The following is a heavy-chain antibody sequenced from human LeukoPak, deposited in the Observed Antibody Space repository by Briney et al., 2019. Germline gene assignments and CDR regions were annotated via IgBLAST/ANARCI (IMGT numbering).Heavy chain of an antibody. V-gene: IGHV4-39*01. CDR3: ARMGECSSTSCYGEGDWFDP. CDR1: GGSISSSSYY. CDR2: IYYSGST. Sequence: SETLSLTCTVSGGSISSSSYYWGWIRQPPGKGLEWIGSIYYSGSTYYNPSLKSRVTISVDTSKNQFSLKLSSVTAADTAVYYCARMGECSSTSCYGEGDWFDPWGQGTLVTVSS. D-gene: IGHD2-2*01. J-gene: IGHJ5*02.